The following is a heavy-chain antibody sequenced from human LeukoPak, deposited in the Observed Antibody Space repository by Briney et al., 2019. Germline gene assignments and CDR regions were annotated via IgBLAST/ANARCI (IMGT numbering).Heavy chain of an antibody. CDR1: GYSFNTYW. V-gene: IGHV5-51*01. CDR2: IYPGDSDT. Sequence: GESLKISCKGSGYSFNTYWIGWVRQMPGKGLKWMGIIYPGDSDTRYSPSFQGQVTISVDKSISTAYLQWSSLKASDTAMYYCARVLGYCSGGSCYPGAYWGQGTLVTVSS. J-gene: IGHJ4*02. CDR3: ARVLGYCSGGSCYPGAY. D-gene: IGHD2-15*01.